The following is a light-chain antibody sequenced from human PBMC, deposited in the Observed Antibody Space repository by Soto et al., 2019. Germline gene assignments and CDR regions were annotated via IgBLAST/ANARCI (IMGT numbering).Light chain of an antibody. CDR3: QKYKSNRRT. CDR1: QSISNW. V-gene: IGKV1-5*03. CDR2: KAS. J-gene: IGKJ1*01. Sequence: DIQMTQSPSSLSASVVDRVTFTCRASQSISNWLAWYQQKPGKAPKLLIYKASTLESGVPSRFSGSGSGTEFTLTISSLQADDFAIYYCQKYKSNRRTCGQGTKGDIK.